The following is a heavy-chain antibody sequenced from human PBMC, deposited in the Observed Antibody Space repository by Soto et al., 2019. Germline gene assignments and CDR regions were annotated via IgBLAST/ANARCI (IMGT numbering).Heavy chain of an antibody. V-gene: IGHV3-74*01. CDR1: GFTFSSYW. CDR2: INTDGSST. Sequence: GGSLRLSCAASGFTFSSYWMHWVRQAPGKGLVWVSNINTDGSSTSYADSVKGRFTISRDNAKNTLYLQMNSLRAEDTAVYYCARGNDYWGQGTLVTVSS. D-gene: IGHD1-1*01. CDR3: ARGNDY. J-gene: IGHJ4*02.